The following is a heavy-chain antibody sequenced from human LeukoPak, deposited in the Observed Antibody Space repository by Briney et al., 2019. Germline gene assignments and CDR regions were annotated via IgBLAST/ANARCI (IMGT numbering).Heavy chain of an antibody. J-gene: IGHJ4*01. CDR2: ISDRGDST. V-gene: IGHV3-23*01. CDR1: GFTFSSYD. D-gene: IGHD6-13*01. Sequence: GGSLRLSCAASGFTFSSYDMNWVSQAPGKGLEWVSVISDRGDSTYYADSVKGRFTISRDNSKNTLFLQMNSLRAEDTAVYYCARALPGTRRFDYWGQGTLVTVSS. CDR3: ARALPGTRRFDY.